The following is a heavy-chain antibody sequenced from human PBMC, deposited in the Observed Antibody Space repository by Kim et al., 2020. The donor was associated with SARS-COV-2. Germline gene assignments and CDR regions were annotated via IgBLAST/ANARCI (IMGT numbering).Heavy chain of an antibody. D-gene: IGHD3-9*01. CDR2: IGTAGDT. CDR1: GFTFSSYD. J-gene: IGHJ3*02. CDR3: ARGALRYFDWLLNDAFDI. V-gene: IGHV3-13*01. Sequence: GGSLRLSCAASGFTFSSYDMHWVRQATGKGLEWVSAIGTAGDTYYPGSVKGRFTISRETAKNSLYLQMNSLRAGDTAVYYCARGALRYFDWLLNDAFDIWGQGTMVTVSS.